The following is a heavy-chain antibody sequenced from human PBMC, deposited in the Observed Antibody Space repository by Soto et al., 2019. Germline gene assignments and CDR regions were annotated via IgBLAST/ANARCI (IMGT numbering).Heavy chain of an antibody. CDR3: ARRGGGAYYYYYGMDV. CDR1: GYSFTSYW. D-gene: IGHD2-15*01. CDR2: IYPGDSDT. Sequence: GEFLKISCKGSGYSFTSYWIGWVRQMPGKGLEWMGIIYPGDSDTRYSPSFQGQVTISADKSISTAYLQWSSLKASDTAMYYCARRGGGAYYYYYGMDVWGQGTTVTVSS. J-gene: IGHJ6*02. V-gene: IGHV5-51*01.